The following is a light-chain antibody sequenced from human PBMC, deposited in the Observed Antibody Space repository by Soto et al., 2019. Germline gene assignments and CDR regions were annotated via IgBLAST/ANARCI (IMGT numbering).Light chain of an antibody. CDR3: QQYGSLPWT. Sequence: EIVLTQSPGTLSLSPGERATLSCRASQSVSSSYLAWYQQKPGQAPRLLIYGASSMATGIPDRFSGSGSGTYLTLTISRLEPESFAVYYCQQYGSLPWTFGQGTKVEIK. J-gene: IGKJ1*01. CDR1: QSVSSSY. CDR2: GAS. V-gene: IGKV3-20*01.